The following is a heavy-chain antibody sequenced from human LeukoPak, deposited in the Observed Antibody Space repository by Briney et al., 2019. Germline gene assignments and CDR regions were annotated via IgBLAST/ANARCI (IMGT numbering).Heavy chain of an antibody. D-gene: IGHD5-24*01. CDR1: GDSITSYY. V-gene: IGHV4-59*08. CDR3: ARQRDGYNWGFDY. CDR2: IYYPGST. Sequence: PSETLSLTCTVSGDSITSYYWSWIRQPPGKGLEWIGYIYYPGSTSYNPSLKSRVAISLDTSKNQFSLKVGSVTAADTAVYFCARQRDGYNWGFDYWGQGTLVTVSS. J-gene: IGHJ4*02.